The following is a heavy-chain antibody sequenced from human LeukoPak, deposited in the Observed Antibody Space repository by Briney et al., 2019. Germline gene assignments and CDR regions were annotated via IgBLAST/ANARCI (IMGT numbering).Heavy chain of an antibody. Sequence: GGSLRLSCAASGFTFSSYGMSWVRQAPGKGLEWVSAISGSGGSTYYADSVKGRFTISRDNSKNTLYLQMNSLRAEDTAVYYCASLPPIFGVVSSLGFDYWGQGTLVTVSS. D-gene: IGHD3-3*01. J-gene: IGHJ4*02. CDR3: ASLPPIFGVVSSLGFDY. CDR2: ISGSGGST. V-gene: IGHV3-23*01. CDR1: GFTFSSYG.